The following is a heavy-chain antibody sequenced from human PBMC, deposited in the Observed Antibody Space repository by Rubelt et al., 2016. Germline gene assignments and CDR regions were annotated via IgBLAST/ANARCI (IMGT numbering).Heavy chain of an antibody. V-gene: IGHV1-46*01. J-gene: IGHJ4*02. CDR1: GYTFTSYY. CDR3: ARDLGSGRDY. CDR2: INPSGGST. D-gene: IGHD2-15*01. Sequence: QVQLVQSGAEVKKPGASVKVSCKASGYTFTSYYMHWVRQAPGQGLEWMGIINPSGGSTSYAQKFQGRGTMTRDTSTSTVYMELSSLRSEDTAVDYWARDLGSGRDYWGQGTLVTVSS.